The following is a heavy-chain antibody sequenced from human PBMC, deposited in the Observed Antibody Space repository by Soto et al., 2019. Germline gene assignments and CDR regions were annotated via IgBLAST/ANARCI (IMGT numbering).Heavy chain of an antibody. CDR3: ARGDCSGGSCNLYYYIDV. J-gene: IGHJ6*03. D-gene: IGHD2-15*01. V-gene: IGHV4-59*01. CDR2: IYYSGST. CDR1: GGSISSYY. Sequence: SETLSLTCTVSGGSISSYYWSWIRQPPGKGLEWIGYIYYSGSTNYNPSLKSRVTISVDTSKNQFSLKLSSVTAADTAVYYCARGDCSGGSCNLYYYIDVWGKGTTVTVSS.